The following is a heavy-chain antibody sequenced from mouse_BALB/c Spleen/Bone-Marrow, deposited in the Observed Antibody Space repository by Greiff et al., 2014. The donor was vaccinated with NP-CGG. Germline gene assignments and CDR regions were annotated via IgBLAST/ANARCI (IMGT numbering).Heavy chain of an antibody. CDR1: GFNIKDTY. CDR2: IDPANGNT. CDR3: ASSGNYEGGAMDY. V-gene: IGHV14-3*02. J-gene: IGHJ4*01. D-gene: IGHD2-1*01. Sequence: EVKLMESGAELVKPGASVKLSCTASGFNIKDTYMHWVKQRPEQGLEWIGRIDPANGNTKYVPTFQGKATVTANTSSNTAYLQLSSRTYEDTAVYYCASSGNYEGGAMDYWGQGISVTVSS.